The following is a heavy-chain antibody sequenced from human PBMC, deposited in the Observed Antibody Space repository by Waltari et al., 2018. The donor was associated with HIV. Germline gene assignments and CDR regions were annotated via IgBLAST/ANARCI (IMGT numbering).Heavy chain of an antibody. CDR3: ARGFTMIVVPGVLDAFDI. D-gene: IGHD3-22*01. V-gene: IGHV4-39*07. CDR2: IYYSGST. J-gene: IGHJ3*02. Sequence: QLQLQESGPGLVKPSETLSLTCTVSGGSISSSSYYWGWIRQPPGKGLEWIGSIYYSGSTYYNPSLKSRVTISVDTSKNQFSLKLSSVTAADTAVYYCARGFTMIVVPGVLDAFDIWGQGTMVTVSS. CDR1: GGSISSSSYY.